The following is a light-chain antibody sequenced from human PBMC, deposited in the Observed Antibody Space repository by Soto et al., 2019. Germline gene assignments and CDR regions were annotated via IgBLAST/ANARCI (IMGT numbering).Light chain of an antibody. Sequence: EIVMTQSPATLSVSLGERATLSCRASQSISTELAWYQQKPGQAPRLLIYSASTRATGVPARFTGSGSGSQFTLTISGLQSEDVAVYYCHQGHNGPLTFGQGTRLEI. CDR2: SAS. CDR3: HQGHNGPLT. J-gene: IGKJ2*01. CDR1: QSISTE. V-gene: IGKV3-15*01.